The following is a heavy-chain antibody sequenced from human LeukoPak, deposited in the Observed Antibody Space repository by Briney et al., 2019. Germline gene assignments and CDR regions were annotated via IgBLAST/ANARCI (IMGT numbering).Heavy chain of an antibody. V-gene: IGHV1-8*01. D-gene: IGHD3-10*01. CDR2: MNPNSGNT. CDR3: ARPPTNYYGSGSYYYGMDV. Sequence: GASVKVSCKASGYTFTSYDINWVRQATGQGLEWVGWMNPNSGNTGYAQKFQGRVTMTRNTSISTAYMELSSLRSEDTAVYYCARPPTNYYGSGSYYYGMDVWGQGTTVTVSS. CDR1: GYTFTSYD. J-gene: IGHJ6*02.